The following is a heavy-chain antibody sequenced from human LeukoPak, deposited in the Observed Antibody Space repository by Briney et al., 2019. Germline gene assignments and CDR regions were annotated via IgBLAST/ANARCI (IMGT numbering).Heavy chain of an antibody. CDR2: IIPIFGTA. Sequence: SVKVSCKASGGTFSSYAISWVRQAPGQGLEWMGGIIPIFGTANYAQKFQGRVTITADESTSTAYMELSSLRSEDTAVYYCASPIGYCSGGSCYTDYYYYYGMDVWGQGTTVIVSS. CDR1: GGTFSSYA. V-gene: IGHV1-69*13. CDR3: ASPIGYCSGGSCYTDYYYYYGMDV. J-gene: IGHJ6*02. D-gene: IGHD2-15*01.